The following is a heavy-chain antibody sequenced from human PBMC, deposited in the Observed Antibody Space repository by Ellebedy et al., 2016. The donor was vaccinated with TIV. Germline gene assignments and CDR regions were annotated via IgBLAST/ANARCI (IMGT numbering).Heavy chain of an antibody. CDR3: AKYVGRFLDY. CDR1: GFTFGSYA. D-gene: IGHD2-15*01. CDR2: ISGSGDNT. V-gene: IGHV3-23*01. Sequence: PGGSLRLSCAASGFTFGSYAMSWVRQAPGMGLEWVSSISGSGDNTYYPDYPDSVKGRFTISRDNSKNTLYLQMNSLRAEDTAVYYCAKYVGRFLDYWGQGTLVTVSS. J-gene: IGHJ4*02.